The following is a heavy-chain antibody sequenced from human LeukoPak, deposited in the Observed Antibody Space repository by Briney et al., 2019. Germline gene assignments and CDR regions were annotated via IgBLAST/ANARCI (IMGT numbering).Heavy chain of an antibody. CDR2: ISYDGSNK. J-gene: IGHJ5*02. Sequence: GGFLRLSCAASGFTFSSYAMHWVRQAPGKGLEWVAVISYDGSNKYYADSVKGRFTISRDNSKNTLYLQMNSLRAEDTAVYYCARDPYSSSSWSNWFDPWGQGTLVTVSS. V-gene: IGHV3-30-3*01. CDR3: ARDPYSSSSWSNWFDP. D-gene: IGHD6-6*01. CDR1: GFTFSSYA.